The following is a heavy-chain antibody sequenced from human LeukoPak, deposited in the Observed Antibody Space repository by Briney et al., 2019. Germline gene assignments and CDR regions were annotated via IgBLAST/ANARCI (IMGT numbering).Heavy chain of an antibody. Sequence: EASVKVSCKASGYTFTGYYMHWVRQAPGQGLEWMGWINPNSGGTNYAQKFQGRVTMTRDTSISTAYMELSRLRSDDTAVYYCAATVTTLKTHRDSNTDDFDYWGQGTLVTVSS. CDR2: INPNSGGT. CDR1: GYTFTGYY. V-gene: IGHV1-2*02. CDR3: AATVTTLKTHRDSNTDDFDY. J-gene: IGHJ4*02. D-gene: IGHD4-17*01.